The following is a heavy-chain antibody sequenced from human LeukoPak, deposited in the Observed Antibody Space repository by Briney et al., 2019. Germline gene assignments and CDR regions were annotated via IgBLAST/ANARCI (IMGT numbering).Heavy chain of an antibody. J-gene: IGHJ2*01. Sequence: SETLSLTCAVYGGSFSGFHWTWIRQPPGKGLEWIGQINHSRSTHYNPSLKSRVTISVDTSKDQFSLKLSSVTAADTAVYYCARVPKYFDLWGRGTLVTVSS. CDR3: ARVPKYFDL. CDR2: INHSRST. CDR1: GGSFSGFH. V-gene: IGHV4-34*01.